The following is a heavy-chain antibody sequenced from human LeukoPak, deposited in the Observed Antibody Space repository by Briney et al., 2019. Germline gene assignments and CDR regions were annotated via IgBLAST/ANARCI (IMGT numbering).Heavy chain of an antibody. V-gene: IGHV4-59*08. Sequence: SETLSLTCSVPGGSISSYYWSSIRQPPGNGLEWIGYIYYSGSTNYSPSLKSRVSISVDTSKNQSTLKLSSVTAADTDVYYCARHQPAAGTAYSAFDIWGQGTMVTVSS. CDR3: ARHQPAAGTAYSAFDI. CDR1: GGSISSYY. J-gene: IGHJ3*02. CDR2: IYYSGST. D-gene: IGHD6-13*01.